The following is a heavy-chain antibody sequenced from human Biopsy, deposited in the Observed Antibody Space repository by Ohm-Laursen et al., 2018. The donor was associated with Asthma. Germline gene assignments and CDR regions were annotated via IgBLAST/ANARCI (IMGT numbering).Heavy chain of an antibody. Sequence: SLRLSCSASGFKFDEYTMHWVRQAPGKGLEWVSGISWNSATIGYADSVEGRFTISRDNAKNSVFLHMDSLRPEDTAFYYCAKVRSDWVITESFDYWGQGTLVTVSS. CDR1: GFKFDEYT. V-gene: IGHV3-9*01. CDR2: ISWNSATI. D-gene: IGHD3-22*01. J-gene: IGHJ4*02. CDR3: AKVRSDWVITESFDY.